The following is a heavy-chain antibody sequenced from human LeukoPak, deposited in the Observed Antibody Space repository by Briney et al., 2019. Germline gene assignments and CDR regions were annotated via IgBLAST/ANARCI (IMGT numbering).Heavy chain of an antibody. J-gene: IGHJ4*02. CDR1: GGSVSSSSHY. CDR3: ARLLPLASAYYFGY. V-gene: IGHV4-39*01. Sequence: SETLSLTCTVSGGSVSSSSHYWGWIRQPPGKGLEWSGSIYYSGSTYYNPSLKSRITISVDTSKNQFSLKLSSVTAADTAVYHCARLLPLASAYYFGYWGQGTLVTVSS. CDR2: IYYSGST.